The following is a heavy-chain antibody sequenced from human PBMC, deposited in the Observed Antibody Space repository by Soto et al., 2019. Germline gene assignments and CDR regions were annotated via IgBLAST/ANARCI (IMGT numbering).Heavy chain of an antibody. D-gene: IGHD3-9*01. CDR2: MYYGVNT. V-gene: IGHV4-39*07. CDR1: GGSISSSSYS. CDR3: ARARYVLTGYYKGGYYYFDY. J-gene: IGHJ4*02. Sequence: SETLSLTCIVSGGSISSSSYSWAWIRQPPGKGLEWIGTMYYGVNTYYNPSLESRVTISVDTSKNQFSLGLSSVTAADTAVYFCARARYVLTGYYKGGYYYFDYWGQGTQVTVSS.